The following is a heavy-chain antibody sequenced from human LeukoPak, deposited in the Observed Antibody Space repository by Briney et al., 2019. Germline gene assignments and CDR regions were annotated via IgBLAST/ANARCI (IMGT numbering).Heavy chain of an antibody. CDR1: GYTFTSYA. CDR3: ARDIRRGGGYSGNFDY. J-gene: IGHJ4*02. V-gene: IGHV3-30-3*01. D-gene: IGHD5-12*01. Sequence: SCKASGYTFTSYAMHWVRQAPGKGLEWVAVISYDGSNKYYADSVKGRFTISRDNSKNTLYLQMNSLRAEDTAVYYCARDIRRGGGYSGNFDYWGQGTLVTVSS. CDR2: ISYDGSNK.